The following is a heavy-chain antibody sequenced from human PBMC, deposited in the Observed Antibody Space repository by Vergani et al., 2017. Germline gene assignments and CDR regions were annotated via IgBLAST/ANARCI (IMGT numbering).Heavy chain of an antibody. J-gene: IGHJ4*02. CDR3: AGEGSGYDYPYYFDY. D-gene: IGHD5-12*01. CDR1: GFTFSSYS. V-gene: IGHV3-21*01. Sequence: EVQLVESGGGLLKPGGSLRLSCAASGFTFSSYSMNWVRQAPGKGLEWVSSISSSSSYIYYADSVKGRFTISRDNAKNSLYLQMNSLRAEDTAVYCCAGEGSGYDYPYYFDYWGQGTLVTVAS. CDR2: ISSSSSYI.